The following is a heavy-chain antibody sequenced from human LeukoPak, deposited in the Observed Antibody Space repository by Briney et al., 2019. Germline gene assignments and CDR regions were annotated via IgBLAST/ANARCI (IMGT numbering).Heavy chain of an antibody. Sequence: SETLSLTCNVSGVSVSTSHWNWIRQRRGKGLEWIGCLSYTGKTDYNPSLKSRVSISLGSSNNHFSLKLTSVTAADTAVYYCSEGYFEPFDHWGQGILVTVSS. V-gene: IGHV4-59*02. CDR3: SEGYFEPFDH. CDR1: GVSVSTSH. J-gene: IGHJ4*02. D-gene: IGHD2/OR15-2a*01. CDR2: LSYTGKT.